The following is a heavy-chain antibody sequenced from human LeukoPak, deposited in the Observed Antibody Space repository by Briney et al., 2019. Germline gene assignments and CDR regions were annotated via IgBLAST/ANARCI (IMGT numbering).Heavy chain of an antibody. CDR3: ARMHLGYCSGGSCLEAAADGMGV. J-gene: IGHJ6*02. Sequence: ESGPTLVNPTQTLTLTCTFSGFSLSTSGMCASWIRQPPGKALEWLARIDWDDDKYYSTSLKTRLTISKDTSKNQVVLTMTNMDPVDTATYYCARMHLGYCSGGSCLEAAADGMGVWGQGTTVTVSS. V-gene: IGHV2-70*11. CDR2: IDWDDDK. D-gene: IGHD2-15*01. CDR1: GFSLSTSGMC.